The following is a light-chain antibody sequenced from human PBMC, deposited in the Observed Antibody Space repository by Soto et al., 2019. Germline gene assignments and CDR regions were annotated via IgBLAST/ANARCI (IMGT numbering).Light chain of an antibody. CDR2: DAS. Sequence: DIHMTQSPSALSASVGDRVTITCRASQNIHSWLAWYQQKPGKVPKLLIYDASSVKSGVPSRFSGSRSGTEFTLTISSLQPEDFATYYCLQVDVYPWTFGQGTKVDIK. J-gene: IGKJ1*01. CDR3: LQVDVYPWT. CDR1: QNIHSW. V-gene: IGKV1-5*01.